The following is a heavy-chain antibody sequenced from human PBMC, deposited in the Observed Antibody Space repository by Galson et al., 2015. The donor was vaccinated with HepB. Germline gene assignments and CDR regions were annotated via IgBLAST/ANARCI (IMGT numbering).Heavy chain of an antibody. CDR1: GYTFTSYG. J-gene: IGHJ5*02. D-gene: IGHD3-22*01. CDR2: ISAYNGNT. CDR3: ARDSLGYYDSSGYYVNWFDP. V-gene: IGHV1-18*04. Sequence: SVKVSCKASGYTFTSYGISWVRQAPGQGLEWMGWISAYNGNTNYAQKLQGRVTMTTDTSTSTAYMELRSLRSDDTAVYYCARDSLGYYDSSGYYVNWFDPWGQGTLVTVSS.